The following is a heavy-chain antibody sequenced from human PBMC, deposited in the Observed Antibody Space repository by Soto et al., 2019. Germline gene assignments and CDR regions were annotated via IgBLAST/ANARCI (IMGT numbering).Heavy chain of an antibody. D-gene: IGHD2-21*01. Sequence: PSETLSLTCAVSGFSISRGYYWGWIRQPPGKGLEWIGSIYHSGSTYYNPSLKSRVTISIDTSNNQFSLKLNSVTAADTAVYYCARQGGEYLGRQNWFDPWGQGILVTVSS. V-gene: IGHV4-38-2*01. CDR1: GFSISRGYY. CDR2: IYHSGST. CDR3: ARQGGEYLGRQNWFDP. J-gene: IGHJ5*02.